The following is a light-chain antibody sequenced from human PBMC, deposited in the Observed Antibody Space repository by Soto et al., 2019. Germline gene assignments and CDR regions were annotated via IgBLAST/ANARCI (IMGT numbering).Light chain of an antibody. J-gene: IGLJ2*01. CDR3: ASWDDSLSGVV. CDR1: SSNIGSNY. Sequence: QSVLTQPSSASGTPGQRVTISCSGSSSNIGSNYVYWYQQLPGTAPQLLIYRNNQRPSGVPDRFSGSKSGTSASLAISGLRSEDEADYYCASWDDSLSGVVFGGGTKLTVL. V-gene: IGLV1-47*01. CDR2: RNN.